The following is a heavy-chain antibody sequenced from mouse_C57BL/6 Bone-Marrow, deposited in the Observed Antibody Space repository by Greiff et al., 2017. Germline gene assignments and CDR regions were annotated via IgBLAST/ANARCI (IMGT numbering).Heavy chain of an antibody. CDR3: ARSNGVYAMDY. V-gene: IGHV1-69*01. CDR2: IDPSDSYT. Sequence: VQLQQPGAELVMPGASVKLSCKASGYTFTSYWMHWVKQRPGQGLEWIGEIDPSDSYTNYNQKFKGKSTLTVDKSSSTAYMQLSSLTSEDSAVYYCARSNGVYAMDYWGQGASVTVSS. J-gene: IGHJ4*01. CDR1: GYTFTSYW. D-gene: IGHD1-2*01.